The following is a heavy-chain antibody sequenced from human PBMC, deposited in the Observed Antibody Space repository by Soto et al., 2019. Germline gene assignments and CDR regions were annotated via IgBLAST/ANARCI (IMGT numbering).Heavy chain of an antibody. Sequence: SETLSLTCAVSGGSISSGGYSWSGIRQPPGKGLEWIGYIYHSGSTYYNPSLKSRVTISVDRSKNQFSLKLSSVTAADTAVYCCASTRQWFGEPHRLEYWGQGTLVTVSS. CDR1: GGSISSGGYS. CDR2: IYHSGST. CDR3: ASTRQWFGEPHRLEY. D-gene: IGHD3-10*01. V-gene: IGHV4-30-2*01. J-gene: IGHJ4*02.